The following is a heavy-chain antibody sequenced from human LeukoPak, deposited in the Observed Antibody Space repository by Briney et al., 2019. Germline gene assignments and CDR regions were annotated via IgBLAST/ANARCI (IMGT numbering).Heavy chain of an antibody. CDR1: GYSINSGYY. J-gene: IGHJ4*02. D-gene: IGHD1-26*01. CDR2: IYHSGLI. Sequence: PSETLSLTCTVSGYSINSGYYWGWIRQPPGKGLEWIANIYHSGLIYYNPSLKNRITISVETSKNQFSLKLSSVTAADTAVYYCARDGRFPPEVLPRYFDYWGQGTLVTVSS. CDR3: ARDGRFPPEVLPRYFDY. V-gene: IGHV4-38-2*02.